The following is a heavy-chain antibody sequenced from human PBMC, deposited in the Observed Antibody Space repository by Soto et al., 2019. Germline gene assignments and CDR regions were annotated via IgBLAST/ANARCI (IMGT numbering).Heavy chain of an antibody. CDR2: INPKSGGT. V-gene: IGHV1-2*02. CDR3: ATLVAAAHPFDS. CDR1: GYTFTAYY. Sequence: QVQLVQSGAEVKKPGASVKVSCKASGYTFTAYYIQWVRQAPGQGLEFMGWINPKSGGTNYAQNFQGRVTMTRDTSINTAYMEVSRLRFDDTAVYYCATLVAAAHPFDSWGQGTLVTVSS. D-gene: IGHD6-13*01. J-gene: IGHJ4*02.